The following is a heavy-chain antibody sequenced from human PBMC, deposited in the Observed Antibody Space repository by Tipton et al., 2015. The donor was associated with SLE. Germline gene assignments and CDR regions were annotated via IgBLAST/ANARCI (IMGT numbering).Heavy chain of an antibody. D-gene: IGHD6-19*01. V-gene: IGHV4-34*01. CDR2: INHSGST. CDR3: ARGGSYSSGWHPDY. Sequence: LRLSCAVYGGSFSGYYWSWIRQPPGKGLEWIGEINHSGSTNYNPSLKSRVTISVDTSKNQFSLKLSSVTAADTAVYYCARGGSYSSGWHPDYWGQGTLVTVSS. CDR1: GGSFSGYY. J-gene: IGHJ4*02.